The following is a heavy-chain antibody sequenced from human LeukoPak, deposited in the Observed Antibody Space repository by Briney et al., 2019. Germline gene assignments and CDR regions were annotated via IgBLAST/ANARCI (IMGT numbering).Heavy chain of an antibody. J-gene: IGHJ4*02. Sequence: PSETLSLTCTVSGGSISSYYWSWIRQPPGKGLEWIGSIYYSGSTYYNPSLKSRVTISVDTSKNQFSLKLSSVTAADTAVYYCARTSRWLQSVLDYWGQGTLVTVSS. CDR1: GGSISSYY. CDR2: IYYSGST. D-gene: IGHD5-24*01. V-gene: IGHV4-39*07. CDR3: ARTSRWLQSVLDY.